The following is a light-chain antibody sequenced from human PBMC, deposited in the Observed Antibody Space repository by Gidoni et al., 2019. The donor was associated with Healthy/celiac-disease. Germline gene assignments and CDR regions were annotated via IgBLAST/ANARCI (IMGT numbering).Light chain of an antibody. V-gene: IGKV1-8*01. CDR3: QQYYSYPQET. CDR2: AAS. Sequence: IRTIQSPSSFSASTGDRVTITCRPSQGLSSFLAWYQQKPGKAPTLLVYAASTLQRGVPSWFSGSGSGTVFTLISSGQESEDFANYYLQQYYSYPQETFGQGTKLEIK. J-gene: IGKJ2*01. CDR1: QGLSSF.